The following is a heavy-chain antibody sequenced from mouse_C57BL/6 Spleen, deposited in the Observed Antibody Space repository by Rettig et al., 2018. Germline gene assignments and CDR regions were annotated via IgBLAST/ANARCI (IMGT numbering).Heavy chain of an antibody. J-gene: IGHJ3*01. Sequence: YNPSLKSRLTISKDTSNNQVFLKITSVDTADTATYYCAQMKGFAYWGQGTLVTVSA. V-gene: IGHV8-5*01. CDR3: AQMKGFAY.